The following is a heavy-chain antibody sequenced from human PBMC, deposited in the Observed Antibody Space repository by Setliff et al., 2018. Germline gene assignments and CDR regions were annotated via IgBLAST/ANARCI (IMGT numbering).Heavy chain of an antibody. CDR2: IGHTGSI. V-gene: IGHV4-38-2*02. CDR3: ARDLGHGGDSDY. J-gene: IGHJ4*02. D-gene: IGHD2-21*02. CDR1: GYSISSGYI. Sequence: SETLSLTCTVSGYSISSGYIWGWIRQPPGKGLEWVGNIGHTGSINYNPSLXXRXTISXXXXXXXXXXXXXXXXXXXXXVYYCARDLGHGGDSDYWGQGILVTVSS.